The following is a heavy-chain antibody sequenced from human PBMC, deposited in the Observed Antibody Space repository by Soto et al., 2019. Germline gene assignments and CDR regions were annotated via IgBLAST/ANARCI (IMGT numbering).Heavy chain of an antibody. D-gene: IGHD6-19*01. V-gene: IGHV4-61*01. CDR2: IYYSGST. Sequence: QVQLQESGPGLVKPSETLSLTCTVSGGSVSSGSYYWSWIRQPPGKGLEWVGYIYYSGSTNYNPSLKSRVTISVDTSKNQFSLKLNSVNAADTAVYYCASYSSGWYDVSYWGQGTLVTVSS. CDR3: ASYSSGWYDVSY. J-gene: IGHJ4*02. CDR1: GGSVSSGSYY.